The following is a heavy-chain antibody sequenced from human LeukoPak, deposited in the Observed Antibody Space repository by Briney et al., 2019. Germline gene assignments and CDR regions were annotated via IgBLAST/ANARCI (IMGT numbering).Heavy chain of an antibody. J-gene: IGHJ3*02. CDR1: GYTFTTYS. Sequence: ASVKVSCKASGYTFTTYSISWVRQAPGQGLEWMGWISGYNGNTYYAQKFQGRVTMTTVTSTSTAYMELRSLRSDDTAVYYCAREEGAPIAAANIWGLGTMVTVSS. D-gene: IGHD6-13*01. CDR2: ISGYNGNT. CDR3: AREEGAPIAAANI. V-gene: IGHV1-18*01.